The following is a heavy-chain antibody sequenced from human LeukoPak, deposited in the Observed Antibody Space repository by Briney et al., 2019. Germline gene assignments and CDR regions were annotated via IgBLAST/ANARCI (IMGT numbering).Heavy chain of an antibody. CDR2: IYYSGST. CDR1: GGSISSYY. V-gene: IGHV4-59*01. D-gene: IGHD1-26*01. CDR3: ARAAGGSYSDY. J-gene: IGHJ4*02. Sequence: PSETLSLTCTVSGGSISSYYWSWIRQPPGKGLEWIGYIYYSGSTNYNPSLKSRVTISVDTSKNQFSLKLSSVTAADTAVYYCARAAGGSYSDYWGQGTLVTVSS.